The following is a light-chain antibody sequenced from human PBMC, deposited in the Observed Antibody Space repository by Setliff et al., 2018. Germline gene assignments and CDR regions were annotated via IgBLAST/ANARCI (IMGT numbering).Light chain of an antibody. J-gene: IGLJ1*01. CDR1: SSDVGYHNY. CDR2: EVS. Sequence: QSVLTQPASVSGSPGQSITISCTGTSSDVGYHNYVSWYQQHTGKAPKLMIYEVSNRPSGVSNRFSGSKSGNTASLTISGLQAEDEADYYCSSYTSSSTRVFGTGTKVTVL. CDR3: SSYTSSSTRV. V-gene: IGLV2-14*01.